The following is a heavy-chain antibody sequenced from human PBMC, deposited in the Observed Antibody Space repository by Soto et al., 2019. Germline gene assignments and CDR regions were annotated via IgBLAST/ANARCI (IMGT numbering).Heavy chain of an antibody. CDR3: ALAGYNYGSFDY. CDR1: GFTFSSYA. J-gene: IGHJ4*02. D-gene: IGHD5-18*01. Sequence: EVQLLESGGGLVQPGGSLRLSCAASGFTFSSYAMSWVRQAPGKGLECVSSIGVSGGSTYYADSVKGRFTISRDNSKSTLFLQMNRLRAEDTALYDCALAGYNYGSFDYWGQGTLVTVSS. V-gene: IGHV3-23*01. CDR2: IGVSGGST.